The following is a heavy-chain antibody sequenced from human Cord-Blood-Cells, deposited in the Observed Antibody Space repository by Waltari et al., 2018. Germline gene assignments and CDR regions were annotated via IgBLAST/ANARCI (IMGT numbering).Heavy chain of an antibody. Sequence: QVQLVQSGAEVKKPGASVKVSCKASGYTFTSYDINWVRQATGQGLEWVGWMNPNSGNKGYAQKFQGRVTITRNTSISTAYMELSSLRSEDTAVYYCARGRGAMFYDFWSGYYMGMDVWGQGTTVTVSS. CDR2: MNPNSGNK. D-gene: IGHD3-3*01. CDR1: GYTFTSYD. J-gene: IGHJ6*02. V-gene: IGHV1-8*03. CDR3: ARGRGAMFYDFWSGYYMGMDV.